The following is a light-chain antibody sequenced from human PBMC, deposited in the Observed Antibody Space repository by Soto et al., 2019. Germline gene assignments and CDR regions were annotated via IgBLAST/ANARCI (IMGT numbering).Light chain of an antibody. CDR1: QSVTSNY. Sequence: EIVLTQSPGTLSLSPGERATLSCRASQSVTSNYLAWYQQKPGQAPRLLIYGASSRPTGVPDRFSGSGSGTDFTLTISRLEPEAFAVFYCQQYGTSPRTFGQVTKVEVK. CDR3: QQYGTSPRT. V-gene: IGKV3-20*01. CDR2: GAS. J-gene: IGKJ1*01.